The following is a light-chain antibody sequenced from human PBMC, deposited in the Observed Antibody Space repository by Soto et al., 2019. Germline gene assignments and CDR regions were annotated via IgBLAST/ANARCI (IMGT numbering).Light chain of an antibody. CDR3: QLYVSYSPSWS. CDR2: DAS. Sequence: MTNSRSTLPASVGYRVTITCRAGQSISSWLACYQQYPGKAPKLLIYDASSLESGVPSRFSGSGSGTEFTLTISSLQPDDFATYYCQLYVSYSPSWSVGQGTKVDIK. CDR1: QSISSW. J-gene: IGKJ1*01. V-gene: IGKV1-5*01.